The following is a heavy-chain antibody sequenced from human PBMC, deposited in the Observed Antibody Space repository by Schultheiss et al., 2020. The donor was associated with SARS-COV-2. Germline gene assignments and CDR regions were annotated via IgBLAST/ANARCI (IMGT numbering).Heavy chain of an antibody. CDR3: ARDLVVVAARDDDY. CDR1: GFTFSDYY. J-gene: IGHJ4*01. D-gene: IGHD2-15*01. CDR2: ISSSGSTI. V-gene: IGHV3-11*01. Sequence: GGSLRLSCAASGFTFSDYYMSWIRQAPGKGLEWVSYISSSGSTIYYADSVKGRFTISRDNAKNSLYLQMNSLRAEDTAVYYCARDLVVVAARDDDYWGHGTLVTVSS.